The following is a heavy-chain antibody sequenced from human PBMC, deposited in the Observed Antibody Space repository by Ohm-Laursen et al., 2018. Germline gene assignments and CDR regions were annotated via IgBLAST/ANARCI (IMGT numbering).Heavy chain of an antibody. Sequence: SETLSLTCTVSGDSISSYCGWIRQPPGKGLEWIGTIYYGGTTFYNPSLKSRVTISVDTSKNQFSLKLNSVIAADTAVYFCARRHTSHFFDYWGQGTLVTVSS. CDR3: ARRHTSHFFDY. J-gene: IGHJ4*02. D-gene: IGHD2-2*01. CDR1: GDSISSY. V-gene: IGHV4-39*01. CDR2: IYYGGTT.